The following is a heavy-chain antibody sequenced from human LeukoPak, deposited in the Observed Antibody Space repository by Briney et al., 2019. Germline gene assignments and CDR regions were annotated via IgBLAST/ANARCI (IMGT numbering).Heavy chain of an antibody. CDR2: ISSVTSTI. CDR1: GFTFSDYS. Sequence: GGSLTLACAASGFTFSDYSMNWVRQAPGKGLEWVSYISSVTSTIYYADSVRGRFTISRDNAKNSLYLQMNSLRAEDTAVYYCARDRAGGAYHYDSSGYYYWGQGTLVTVSS. V-gene: IGHV3-48*01. J-gene: IGHJ4*02. CDR3: ARDRAGGAYHYDSSGYYY. D-gene: IGHD3-22*01.